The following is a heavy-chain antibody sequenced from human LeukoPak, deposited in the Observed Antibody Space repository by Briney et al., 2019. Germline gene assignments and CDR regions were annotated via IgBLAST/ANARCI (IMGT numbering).Heavy chain of an antibody. CDR3: ASVVSDSDSSPH. Sequence: SGGSLRLSCAASGFTFSSYSMNWVRQAPGKGLEWVSSISSSSSYIYYADSVKGRFTISRDNAKNSLYLQMNSLRAEDTAVYYCASVVSDSDSSPHWGQGTLVTVSS. V-gene: IGHV3-21*01. D-gene: IGHD6-13*01. J-gene: IGHJ4*02. CDR1: GFTFSSYS. CDR2: ISSSSSYI.